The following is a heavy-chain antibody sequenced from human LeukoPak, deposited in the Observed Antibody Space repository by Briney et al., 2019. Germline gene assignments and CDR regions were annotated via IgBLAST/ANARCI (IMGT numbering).Heavy chain of an antibody. CDR1: RYTFTGYY. D-gene: IGHD6-13*01. Sequence: ALVKVSCKASRYTFTGYYIHWVRQAPGQGLEWMGWINPNSGGTNYAQKFQGRVTMTRDTSINTAYMELSRLRSDDTAVYYCARAVAAAGTGAEYFQHWGQGTLVTVSS. V-gene: IGHV1-2*02. CDR3: ARAVAAAGTGAEYFQH. CDR2: INPNSGGT. J-gene: IGHJ1*01.